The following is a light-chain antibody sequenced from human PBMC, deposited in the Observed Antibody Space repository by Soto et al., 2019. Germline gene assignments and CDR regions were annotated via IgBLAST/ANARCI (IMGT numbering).Light chain of an antibody. Sequence: DIVLTQSPATLSASPGKRATLSCRASQSVSSNLAWYQQKPGQAPRLLIYDTSTRATDIPARFSGSGFGTEFTLTISSLQSEDFAVYYCQHYNIWPHMLAFGGGTKVEI. V-gene: IGKV3-15*01. J-gene: IGKJ4*01. CDR3: QHYNIWPHMLA. CDR2: DTS. CDR1: QSVSSN.